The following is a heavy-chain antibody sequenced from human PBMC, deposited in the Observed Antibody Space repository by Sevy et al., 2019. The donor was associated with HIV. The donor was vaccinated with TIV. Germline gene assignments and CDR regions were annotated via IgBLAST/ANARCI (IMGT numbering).Heavy chain of an antibody. Sequence: SETPSLTCTVSGDSVSSGNYYWSWIRQPPGKGLEWIGYHFYSGSTTYNPSLKSRVTISVERSKNQFSLKLSSVTAADPAVYYCAGAAPAYYYAMGVWGQGTTVTVSS. J-gene: IGHJ6*02. D-gene: IGHD3-16*01. V-gene: IGHV4-61*01. CDR1: GDSVSSGNYY. CDR2: HFYSGST. CDR3: AGAAPAYYYAMGV.